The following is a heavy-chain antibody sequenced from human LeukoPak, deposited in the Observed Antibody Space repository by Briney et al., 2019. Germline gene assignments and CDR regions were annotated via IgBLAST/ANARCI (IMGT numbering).Heavy chain of an antibody. CDR3: AKEVQPLGMLPCSSTSCDGVDY. CDR2: ISGSGGST. D-gene: IGHD2-2*01. CDR1: GFTFSSYA. J-gene: IGHJ4*02. V-gene: IGHV3-23*01. Sequence: TGGSLRLSCAASGFTFSSYAMSWVRQAPGKGLEWVSAISGSGGSTYYADSVKGRFPISRDNSKNTLYLQMNSLRAEDTAVYYCAKEVQPLGMLPCSSTSCDGVDYWGQGTLVTVSS.